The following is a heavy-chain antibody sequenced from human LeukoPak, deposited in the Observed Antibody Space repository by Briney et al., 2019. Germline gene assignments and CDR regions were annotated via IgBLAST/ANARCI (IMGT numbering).Heavy chain of an antibody. CDR1: GYTFTSYH. D-gene: IGHD1-26*01. CDR2: VNTKIEAT. CDR3: ARRLVGAPYFFDY. Sequence: ASVKVSCKASGYTFTSYHMHWVRQVPGQGLEWMGWVNTKIEATHYPPKFQGRVTMTSDTSINTVYMEMSSLTSDDSGLYYCARRLVGAPYFFDYWGQGALVTVSS. V-gene: IGHV1-2*02. J-gene: IGHJ4*02.